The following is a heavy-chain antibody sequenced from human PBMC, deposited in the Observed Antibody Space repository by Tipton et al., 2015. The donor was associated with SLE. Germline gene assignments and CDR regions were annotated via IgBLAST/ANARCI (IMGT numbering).Heavy chain of an antibody. V-gene: IGHV4-39*02. D-gene: IGHD3-9*01. CDR1: GGSLSGTHYY. CDR3: ARGDDILTDTWFDP. J-gene: IGHJ5*02. Sequence: TLSLTCSVSGGSLSGTHYYWDWIRRPPGKGPEWIGRITNNGNTYYIPSLQSRVTMSVDTSKNHFSLKLSSVTAADTAVYYCARGDDILTDTWFDPWGQGTLITVS. CDR2: ITNNGNT.